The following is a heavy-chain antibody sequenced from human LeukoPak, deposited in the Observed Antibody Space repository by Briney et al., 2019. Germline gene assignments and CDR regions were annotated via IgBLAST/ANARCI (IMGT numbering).Heavy chain of an antibody. CDR3: AREEPFSYGNCVRYDYYYMDV. CDR1: GFTFSSYE. V-gene: IGHV3-48*03. CDR2: ISSSGSTI. J-gene: IGHJ6*03. Sequence: GGSLRLSCAASGFTFSSYEMNWVRQAPGKGLEWVSYISSSGSTIYYADSVKGRFTISRDNAKNSLYLQMNSLRAEDTAVYYCAREEPFSYGNCVRYDYYYMDVWGKGTTVTVSS. D-gene: IGHD4-11*01.